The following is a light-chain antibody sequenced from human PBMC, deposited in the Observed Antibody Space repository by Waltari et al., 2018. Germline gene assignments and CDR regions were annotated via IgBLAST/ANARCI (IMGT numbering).Light chain of an antibody. CDR2: DVS. Sequence: QSALTQPASVSGSPGQSITISCPGTKNDIGYYNYVSWYQLRPGNAPKVMIFDVSERPSGVSNRFSGSKSGYTAYLTISGLQPEDEADYYCSSLTNISTVIFGGGTQLTVL. CDR3: SSLTNISTVI. V-gene: IGLV2-14*01. J-gene: IGLJ2*01. CDR1: KNDIGYYNY.